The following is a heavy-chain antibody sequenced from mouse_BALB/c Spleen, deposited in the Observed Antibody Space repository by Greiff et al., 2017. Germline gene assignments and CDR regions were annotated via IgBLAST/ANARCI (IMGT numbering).Heavy chain of an antibody. Sequence: QVQLKQPGAELVMPGASVKMSCKASGYTFTDYWMHWVKQRPGQGLEWIGAIDTSDSYTSYNQKFKGKATLTVDESSSTAYMQLSSLTSEDSAVYYGARLGDRFAYWGQGTLVTVSA. V-gene: IGHV1-69*01. J-gene: IGHJ3*01. CDR1: GYTFTDYW. CDR2: IDTSDSYT. CDR3: ARLGDRFAY.